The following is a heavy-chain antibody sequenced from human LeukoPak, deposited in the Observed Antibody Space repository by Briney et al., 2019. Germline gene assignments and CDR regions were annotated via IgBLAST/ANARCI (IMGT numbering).Heavy chain of an antibody. J-gene: IGHJ4*02. CDR1: GFTLSSYW. CDR2: IKQDGSEK. Sequence: PGGSLRLSCAASGFTLSSYWMTWVRQAPGKGLEWVANIKQDGSEKYYVDSVKGRFTISRDNAKNSLYLQMNSLRAEDTAVYYCCSGYYMRFDYWGQGTLVTVSS. V-gene: IGHV3-7*01. CDR3: CSGYYMRFDY. D-gene: IGHD3-22*01.